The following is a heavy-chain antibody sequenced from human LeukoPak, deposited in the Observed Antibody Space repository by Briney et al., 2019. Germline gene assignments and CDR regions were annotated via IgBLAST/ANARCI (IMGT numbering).Heavy chain of an antibody. J-gene: IGHJ5*02. D-gene: IGHD3-16*01. CDR1: GGSISSSSYY. CDR3: ARHHSGGFYGKKKYNWFDP. Sequence: NASETLSLTCTVSGGSISSSSYYWGWIRQPPGKGLEWIGSIYYSGSTYYNPSLKSRVTISVDTSKNQFSLKLSSVTAADTAVYYCARHHSGGFYGKKKYNWFDPWGQGTLVTVSS. V-gene: IGHV4-39*01. CDR2: IYYSGST.